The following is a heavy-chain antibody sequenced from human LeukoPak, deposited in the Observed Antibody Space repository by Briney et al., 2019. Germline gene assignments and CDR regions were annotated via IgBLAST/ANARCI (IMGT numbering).Heavy chain of an antibody. J-gene: IGHJ6*04. Sequence: MSSETLSLTCTVSRDSISSTIHYWGWIRQPPGKGLEWIGSVYFNGNTYYNPSLKSRVTISVDTSKNQFSLKLSSVTAADTAMYYCARVGITMVRGVKADVWGKGTTVTVSS. CDR3: ARVGITMVRGVKADV. CDR2: VYFNGNT. D-gene: IGHD3-10*01. V-gene: IGHV4-39*07. CDR1: RDSISSTIHY.